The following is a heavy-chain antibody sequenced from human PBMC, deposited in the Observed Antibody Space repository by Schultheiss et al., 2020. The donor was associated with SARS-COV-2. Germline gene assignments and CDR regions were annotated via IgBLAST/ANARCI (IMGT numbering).Heavy chain of an antibody. J-gene: IGHJ4*02. CDR2: ISSSSSYI. D-gene: IGHD2/OR15-2a*01. V-gene: IGHV3-21*01. CDR3: AKAHRSTSSAFDY. CDR1: GFTFSSYS. Sequence: GGSLRLSCAASGFTFSSYSMNWVRQAPGKGLEWVSSISSSSSYIYYADSVKGRFTISRDNAKNSLYLQMNSLRAEDTAVYYCAKAHRSTSSAFDYWGQGTLVTVSS.